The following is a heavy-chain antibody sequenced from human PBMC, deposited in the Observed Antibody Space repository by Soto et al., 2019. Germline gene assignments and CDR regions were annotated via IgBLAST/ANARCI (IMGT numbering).Heavy chain of an antibody. CDR1: GYNFMPYG. V-gene: IGHV1-18*04. CDR3: ARDLDHSGSYYNDY. J-gene: IGHJ4*02. CDR2: ISPWKGNT. D-gene: IGHD3-10*01. Sequence: ASVKVSCKASGYNFMPYGVNWVRQAPGQGLEWMGWISPWKGNTNYAQSFQGRVTMTTDTSTSTAYMELRSLTSDDTAVYYCARDLDHSGSYYNDYWGPGTMVTVYS.